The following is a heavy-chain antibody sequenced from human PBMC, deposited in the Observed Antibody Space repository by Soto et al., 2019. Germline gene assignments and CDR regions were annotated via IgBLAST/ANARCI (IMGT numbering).Heavy chain of an antibody. CDR3: AKDWGSSGWYNWFDP. CDR1: GFTFSTSG. CDR2: ISHDGSVT. D-gene: IGHD6-13*01. J-gene: IGHJ5*02. Sequence: QVQMVESGGGVVQPGTSLRLSCATSGFTFSTSGMHWVRQAPGKGLEWVAMISHDGSVTYYTDSVQGRFTISRDTPKYTLYIQMNSLRDEDTAIDYCAKDWGSSGWYNWFDPWGQGTRVTVS. V-gene: IGHV3-30*18.